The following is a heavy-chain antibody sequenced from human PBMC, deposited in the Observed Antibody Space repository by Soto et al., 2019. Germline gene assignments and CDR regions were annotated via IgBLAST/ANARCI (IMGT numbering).Heavy chain of an antibody. Sequence: EVQLVESGGVVVQPGGSLRLSCAASGFTFDDYTMHWVRQAPGKGLEWVSLISWDGGSTYYADSVKGRFTISRDNSKNSLYLQMNSLRTEDTALYYCAEGIVLVAGPADYWGQGTLVTVSS. D-gene: IGHD6-19*01. J-gene: IGHJ4*02. CDR1: GFTFDDYT. V-gene: IGHV3-43*01. CDR2: ISWDGGST. CDR3: AEGIVLVAGPADY.